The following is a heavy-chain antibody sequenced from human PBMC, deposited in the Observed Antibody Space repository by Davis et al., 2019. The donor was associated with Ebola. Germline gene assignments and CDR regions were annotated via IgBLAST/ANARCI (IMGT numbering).Heavy chain of an antibody. CDR1: GYTFTSYA. Sequence: ASVKVSCRASGYTFTSYAMHWVRQAPGQRLEWMGWINAGNGNTKYSQKFQGRVTITRDTSASTAYMELSSLRSEDTAVYYCARDRVAAAGLWDYYYYGMDVWGQGTTVTVSS. D-gene: IGHD6-13*01. CDR3: ARDRVAAAGLWDYYYYGMDV. J-gene: IGHJ6*02. CDR2: INAGNGNT. V-gene: IGHV1-3*01.